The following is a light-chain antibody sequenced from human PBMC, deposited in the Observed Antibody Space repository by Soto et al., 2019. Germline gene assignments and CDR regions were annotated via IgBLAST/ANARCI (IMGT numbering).Light chain of an antibody. CDR1: NIGSKS. V-gene: IGLV3-21*04. Sequence: SYELTQPPSVSVAPGKTARITCGGNNIGSKSVHWYQQKPGQAPVLVIYYDSDRPSGIPERFSGSNSRNTATLTISRVEAGDEADYYCQVWDSSSDSYVFGTGTKVTVL. CDR2: YDS. J-gene: IGLJ1*01. CDR3: QVWDSSSDSYV.